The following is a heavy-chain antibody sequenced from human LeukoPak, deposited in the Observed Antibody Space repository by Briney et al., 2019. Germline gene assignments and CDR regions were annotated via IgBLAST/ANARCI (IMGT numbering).Heavy chain of an antibody. J-gene: IGHJ4*02. CDR1: GYTFTDYY. D-gene: IGHD3-10*01. CDR2: VDPEDGET. V-gene: IGHV1-69-2*01. CDR3: ATRGRPGPALASEC. Sequence: ATVKISCKVSGYTFTDYYMHWVQQAPGKGLEWMGLVDPEDGETIYAEKFQGRVTITADTSTDTAYMGLSSLRSEDTAVYYCATRGRPGPALASECWGQGTLVTASS.